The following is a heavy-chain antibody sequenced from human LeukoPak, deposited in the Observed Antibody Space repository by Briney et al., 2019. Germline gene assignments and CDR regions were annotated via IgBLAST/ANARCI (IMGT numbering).Heavy chain of an antibody. CDR1: GGTFSSYA. Sequence: SVKVSCKASGGTFSSYAISWVRQAPGQGLEWMGGIIPIFGTANYAQKFQGRVTITTDESTGTAYMELSSLRSEDTAVYYCATLSDIVVVPAAYHYYYYYMDVWGKGTTVTVSS. CDR3: ATLSDIVVVPAAYHYYYYYMDV. V-gene: IGHV1-69*05. D-gene: IGHD2-2*01. J-gene: IGHJ6*03. CDR2: IIPIFGTA.